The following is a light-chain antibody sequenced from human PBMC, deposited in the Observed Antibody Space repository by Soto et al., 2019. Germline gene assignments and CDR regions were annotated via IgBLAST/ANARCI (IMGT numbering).Light chain of an antibody. J-gene: IGKJ2*01. Sequence: EFVLTQSPGTLSLSPGERATLSCRASQTVRNNYLAWYQQKPGQAPRLLIYDASNRATGIPARFSGSGSGTDFTLTISSLEPEDFAVYYCQQRSNWPLMYTFGQGTKLEIK. V-gene: IGKV3-11*01. CDR2: DAS. CDR1: QTVRNNY. CDR3: QQRSNWPLMYT.